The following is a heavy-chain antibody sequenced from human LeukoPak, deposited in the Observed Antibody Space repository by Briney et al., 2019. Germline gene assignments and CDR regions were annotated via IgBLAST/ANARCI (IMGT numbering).Heavy chain of an antibody. CDR1: GGSISSSSYY. D-gene: IGHD6-13*01. Sequence: SETLSLTCTVSGGSISSSSYYWGWIRQPPGKGLEWIGSIYYSGSTYYNPSLKSRVTISVDTSKNQFSLKLSSVTAADTAVYYCASLYSSRWPDYWGQGTLVTVSS. J-gene: IGHJ4*02. V-gene: IGHV4-39*01. CDR3: ASLYSSRWPDY. CDR2: IYYSGST.